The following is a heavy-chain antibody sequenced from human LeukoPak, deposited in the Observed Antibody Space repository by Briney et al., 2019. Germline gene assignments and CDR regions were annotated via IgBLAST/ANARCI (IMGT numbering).Heavy chain of an antibody. J-gene: IGHJ3*01. CDR1: GGSISSSSYY. Sequence: SETLSLTCTVSGGSISSSSYYWGWIRQPPGKGLEWIGSIYYSGSTYYNPSLKSRVTISVDTSKNQFSLKLSSVTGADTAVYYCASNAGAAFDVWGQGTMVTVSS. V-gene: IGHV4-39*01. CDR3: ASNAGAAFDV. D-gene: IGHD3-10*01. CDR2: IYYSGST.